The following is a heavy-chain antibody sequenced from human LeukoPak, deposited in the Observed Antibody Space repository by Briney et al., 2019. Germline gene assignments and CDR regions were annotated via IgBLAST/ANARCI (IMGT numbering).Heavy chain of an antibody. CDR2: INPNSGGT. CDR3: AREIRVASHHYLGY. D-gene: IGHD3-16*01. CDR1: GYTFTSYG. V-gene: IGHV1-2*02. Sequence: GASVKVSCKASGYTFTSYGISWVRQAPGQGLEWMGWINPNSGGTNYAQKFQGRVTMTRDTSISTAYMELSRLRSDDTAVYYCAREIRVASHHYLGYWGQGTLVTVSS. J-gene: IGHJ4*02.